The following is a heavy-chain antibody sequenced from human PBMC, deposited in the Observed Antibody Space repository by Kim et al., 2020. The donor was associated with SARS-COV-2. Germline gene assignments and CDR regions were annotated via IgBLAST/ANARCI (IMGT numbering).Heavy chain of an antibody. CDR3: ANGQQIFGVVITSPHFDY. CDR2: ISGSGGST. D-gene: IGHD3-3*01. Sequence: GGSLRLSCAASGFTFSSYAMSWVRQAPGKGLEWVSAISGSGGSTYYADSVKGRFTISRDNSKNTLYLQMNSLRAEDTAVYYCANGQQIFGVVITSPHFDYWGQGTLVTVSS. CDR1: GFTFSSYA. J-gene: IGHJ4*02. V-gene: IGHV3-23*01.